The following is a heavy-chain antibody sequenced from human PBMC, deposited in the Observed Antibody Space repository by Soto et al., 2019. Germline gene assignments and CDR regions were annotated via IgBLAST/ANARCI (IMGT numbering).Heavy chain of an antibody. D-gene: IGHD5-12*01. V-gene: IGHV4-31*03. CDR1: GGSISSGGYY. CDR2: IYYSGST. J-gene: IGHJ4*02. Sequence: QVQLQESGPGLVKPSQTLSLTCTVSGGSISSGGYYWSWIRQHPGKGLEWIGHIYYSGSTYYNPSLKSRVTISVDTSKNQFSLKLSSVTAADTAVYYCARSGGGRWLRFSVDFDYWGQGTLVTVSS. CDR3: ARSGGGRWLRFSVDFDY.